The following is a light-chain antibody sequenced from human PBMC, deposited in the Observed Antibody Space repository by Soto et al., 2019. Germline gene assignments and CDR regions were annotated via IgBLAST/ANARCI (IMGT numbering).Light chain of an antibody. J-gene: IGKJ5*01. V-gene: IGKV1-39*01. CDR3: QQSYSTFVT. CDR1: QNINIY. CDR2: AAS. Sequence: IHLTQSRSSLSASVGDRVTITFRASQNINIYLNWYQHKPGKAPKLLISAASRLQSGVPPRFSGSGSGTDFTLTINSLRPEDFATYYCQQSYSTFVTFGQGTRLEIK.